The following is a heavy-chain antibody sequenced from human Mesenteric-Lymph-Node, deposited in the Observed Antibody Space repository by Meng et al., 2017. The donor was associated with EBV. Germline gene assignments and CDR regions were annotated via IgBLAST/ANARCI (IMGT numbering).Heavy chain of an antibody. CDR1: GYRFSTYG. J-gene: IGHJ4*02. CDR2: ITTYSGNT. CDR3: TRYYDSSGYHYVDFDY. V-gene: IGHV1-18*01. Sequence: QVQLVQSGAEVKKPGXSVKLSCKTSGYRFSTYGISWVRQAPGQGLEWMGWITTYSGNTDYPQKFQGRVTMTTDTSTSTVYMELRSLRSDDTAVYYCTRYYDSSGYHYVDFDYWGQGTLVTVSS. D-gene: IGHD3-22*01.